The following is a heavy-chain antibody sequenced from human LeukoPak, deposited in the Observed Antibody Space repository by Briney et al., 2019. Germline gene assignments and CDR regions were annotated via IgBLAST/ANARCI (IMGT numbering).Heavy chain of an antibody. Sequence: ASVKVSCKASGYTFTSYGISWVRQAPGQGLEWMGWISAYNGNTNYAQKLQGRVTMTTDTSTSTAYKELRSLRSDDTAVYYCARDQVGDDRFDPWGQGTLVTVSS. D-gene: IGHD3-16*01. V-gene: IGHV1-18*01. CDR2: ISAYNGNT. CDR1: GYTFTSYG. CDR3: ARDQVGDDRFDP. J-gene: IGHJ5*02.